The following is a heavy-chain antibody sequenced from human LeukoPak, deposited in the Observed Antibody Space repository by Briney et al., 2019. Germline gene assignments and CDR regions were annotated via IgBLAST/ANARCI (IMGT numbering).Heavy chain of an antibody. CDR1: GYNFSSYG. Sequence: ASVKVSCKASGYNFSSYGITWVRQAPGQGLEWMGWISTYSVDTKSPQKIQGRVTMTTDTSTSTVYMELRSLTSDDTAVCYCTRDRTYCSSSSSSPAAHWGQGTPVTVSS. CDR3: TRDRTYCSSSSSSPAAH. J-gene: IGHJ4*02. CDR2: ISTYSVDT. V-gene: IGHV1-18*01. D-gene: IGHD2-2*01.